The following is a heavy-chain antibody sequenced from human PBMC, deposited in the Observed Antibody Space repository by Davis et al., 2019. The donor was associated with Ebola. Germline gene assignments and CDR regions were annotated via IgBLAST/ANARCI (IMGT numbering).Heavy chain of an antibody. CDR3: ARGDNYTY. J-gene: IGHJ4*02. CDR1: AGTFSSYA. CDR2: IIPILGIA. D-gene: IGHD1-1*01. V-gene: IGHV1-69*04. Sequence: SVTVSCKASAGTFSSYAISSVRQAPGQGLEWMGRIIPILGIANYAQKFQGRVTITADKSTSTAYMELSSLRSEDTAVYYCARGDNYTYWGQGTLVTVSS.